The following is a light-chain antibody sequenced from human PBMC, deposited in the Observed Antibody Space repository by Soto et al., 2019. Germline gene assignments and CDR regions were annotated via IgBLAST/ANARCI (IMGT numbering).Light chain of an antibody. V-gene: IGKV1-5*03. CDR2: KAS. CDR1: QSISSW. J-gene: IGKJ1*01. Sequence: DIQMTQSPSTLSASVGDRVTITCRASQSISSWFAWYQQKPGKAPKLLIYKASSLESGVPSRFSGSGSGTGFTLTISSLQPDDFATYYCQQYNSYWTFGQGTKVDIK. CDR3: QQYNSYWT.